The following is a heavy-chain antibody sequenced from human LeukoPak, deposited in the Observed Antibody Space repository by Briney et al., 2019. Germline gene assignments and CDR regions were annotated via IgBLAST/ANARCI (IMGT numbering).Heavy chain of an antibody. D-gene: IGHD1-26*01. Sequence: GASVKVSCKASGFTFTSSAMQWVRQARGQRLEWIGWIVVGSGNTNYAQKFQERVTITRDMSTSTAYMELSSLRSEDTAVYYCASSRSGGSYSPDYWGQGTLVTVSS. CDR2: IVVGSGNT. CDR3: ASSRSGGSYSPDY. V-gene: IGHV1-58*02. CDR1: GFTFTSSA. J-gene: IGHJ4*02.